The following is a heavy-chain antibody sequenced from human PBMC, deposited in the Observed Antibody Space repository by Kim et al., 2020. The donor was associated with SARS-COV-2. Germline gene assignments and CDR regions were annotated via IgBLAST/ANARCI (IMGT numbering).Heavy chain of an antibody. CDR2: VSTDGSTT. D-gene: IGHD2-15*01. CDR1: GFTFSSYW. CDR3: ARKSTHYYDY. J-gene: IGHJ4*02. V-gene: IGHV3-74*01. Sequence: GGSLRLSCAASGFTFSSYWMHWVRQAPGKGLVWVSRVSTDGSTTSYADSVKGRFTISRDNAKNTLYLQMNSLRAEDPAVYYCARKSTHYYDYWGQGTLGT.